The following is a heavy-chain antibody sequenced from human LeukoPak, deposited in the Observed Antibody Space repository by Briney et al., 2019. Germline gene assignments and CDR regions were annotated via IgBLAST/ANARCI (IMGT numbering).Heavy chain of an antibody. D-gene: IGHD6-19*01. CDR1: GFTFRSYS. V-gene: IGHV3-21*01. Sequence: GGSLRLSCAASGFTFRSYSMNWVRQAPGKGLEWVSSISSSSSYIYYADSVKGRFTISRDNAKNSLYLQMNSLRAEDTAVYYCAREGGSGATLDLDYWGQGTLVTVSS. J-gene: IGHJ4*02. CDR3: AREGGSGATLDLDY. CDR2: ISSSSSYI.